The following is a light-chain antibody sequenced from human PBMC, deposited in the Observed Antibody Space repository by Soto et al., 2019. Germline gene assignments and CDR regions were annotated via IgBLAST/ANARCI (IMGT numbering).Light chain of an antibody. CDR1: ISDIGAYNF. Sequence: QSVLTQPASVSGSPGQSITISCTGTISDIGAYNFVSWYQQHPCKAPILMIYHVTDRPSGVSNRFSASKSGNTASLTISGLQAEDEADYYCSSYTTSSTVVFGTGTKLTVL. CDR3: SSYTTSSTVV. J-gene: IGLJ1*01. CDR2: HVT. V-gene: IGLV2-14*01.